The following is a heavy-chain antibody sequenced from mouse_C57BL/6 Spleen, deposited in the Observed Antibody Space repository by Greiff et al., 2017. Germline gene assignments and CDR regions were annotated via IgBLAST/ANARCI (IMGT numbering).Heavy chain of an antibody. CDR1: GFTFSSYA. CDR3: ARGLLRAMAY. CDR2: ISDGGSYT. J-gene: IGHJ4*01. V-gene: IGHV5-4*03. D-gene: IGHD2-10*01. Sequence: EVKLVESGGGLVKPGGSLKLSCAASGFTFSSYAMHWVRQTPDKRLEWVATISDGGSYTYYPDNVKGRVTISRANAKNNLYLQMSNLKSEDTATYYCARGLLRAMAYWGQGTSVTVSS.